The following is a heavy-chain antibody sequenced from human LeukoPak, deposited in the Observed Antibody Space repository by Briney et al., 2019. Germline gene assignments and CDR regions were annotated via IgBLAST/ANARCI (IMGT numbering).Heavy chain of an antibody. CDR3: ARGPGGGTGEGFDY. J-gene: IGHJ4*02. Sequence: SETLSLTCTVSGGSISSSSYYWGWIRQPPGKGLEWIGSIYYSGSTNSNPSLKSRVTMSIETSKNQFSLKLSSVTAAGTAVYFCARGPGGGTGEGFDYWGQGTLVTVSS. V-gene: IGHV4-39*07. D-gene: IGHD7-27*01. CDR1: GGSISSSSYY. CDR2: IYYSGST.